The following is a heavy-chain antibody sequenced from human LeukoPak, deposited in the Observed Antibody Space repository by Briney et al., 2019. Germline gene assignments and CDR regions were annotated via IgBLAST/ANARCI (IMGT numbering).Heavy chain of an antibody. D-gene: IGHD6-19*01. Sequence: PGGSLRLSCAASGFIFSKYWMLWVRQAPGKGLESVSRINTDGTVTTYAASVKGRFTVSRDNADNTMFLQMNSVRDEDTAVYYCATEQWLAPPPDSWGQGTPVTVSS. CDR1: GFIFSKYW. CDR3: ATEQWLAPPPDS. J-gene: IGHJ4*02. CDR2: INTDGTVT. V-gene: IGHV3-74*01.